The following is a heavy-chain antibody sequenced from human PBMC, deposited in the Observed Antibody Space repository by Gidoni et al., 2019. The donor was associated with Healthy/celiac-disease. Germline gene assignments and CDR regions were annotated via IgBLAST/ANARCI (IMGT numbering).Heavy chain of an antibody. CDR3: ARDGPDIVVVADRLNYLDP. Sequence: KGLEWVAVIWYDGSNKYYADSVKGRFTISRDNSKNTLYLQMNSLRAEDTAVYYCARDGPDIVVVADRLNYLDPWGQGTLVTVSS. J-gene: IGHJ5*02. CDR2: IWYDGSNK. D-gene: IGHD2-15*01. V-gene: IGHV3-33*01.